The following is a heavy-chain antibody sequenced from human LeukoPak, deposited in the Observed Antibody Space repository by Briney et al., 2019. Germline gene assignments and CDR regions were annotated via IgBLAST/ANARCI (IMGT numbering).Heavy chain of an antibody. Sequence: GGSLRLSCAASGFTFSSYAMSWVRQAPGKGLKWVSAISGSGGSTYYADSVKGRLTISRDNSKNTLYLQMNSLRAEDTAVYYCAKTLTGYKQGAFDIWGQGTMVTVSS. D-gene: IGHD3-9*01. V-gene: IGHV3-23*01. CDR1: GFTFSSYA. J-gene: IGHJ3*02. CDR3: AKTLTGYKQGAFDI. CDR2: ISGSGGST.